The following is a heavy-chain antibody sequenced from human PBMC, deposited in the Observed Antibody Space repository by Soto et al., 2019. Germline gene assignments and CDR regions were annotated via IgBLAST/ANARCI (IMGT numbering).Heavy chain of an antibody. CDR1: GASIRSSISY. J-gene: IGHJ6*02. V-gene: IGHV4-39*01. CDR3: ARLPAAGVAAAGTTDV. D-gene: IGHD6-13*01. CDR2: VYYSGLT. Sequence: SETLALTCSVSGASIRSSISYWGWIRQSPGKGLDWIGSVYYSGLTHYNPSFRGRVAIFVDTSKNQFSVRLDSVTAEDTAVYYCARLPAAGVAAAGTTDVWGQGITVTLSS.